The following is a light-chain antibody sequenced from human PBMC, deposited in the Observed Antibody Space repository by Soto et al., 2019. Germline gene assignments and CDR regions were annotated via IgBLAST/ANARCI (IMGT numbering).Light chain of an antibody. V-gene: IGKV3-15*01. CDR2: GVS. CDR3: QQYDNWPPWT. J-gene: IGKJ1*01. Sequence: DTVMTQSPATLSLSPGETATLSCRASESVCSHLAWYQQIPGQAPRLLIYGVSTRATGIPARFRGSGSETEFALTISSLQSEDFGVYFCQQYDNWPPWTFGQGTKVDI. CDR1: ESVCSH.